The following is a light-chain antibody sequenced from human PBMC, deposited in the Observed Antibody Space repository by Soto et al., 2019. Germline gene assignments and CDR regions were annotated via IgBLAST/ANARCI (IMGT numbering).Light chain of an antibody. V-gene: IGKV1-5*01. CDR3: HQYKSYTPYT. CDR1: QGISSW. Sequence: DIQMTQSPSSVSASVGDRVTITCRASQGISSWLAWYQQKPGKAPKLLIYDASSLGSGVPSRFSGGGSGTEFTLTISSLQPDDFGTYYCHQYKSYTPYTIGQGTKVDIK. J-gene: IGKJ2*01. CDR2: DAS.